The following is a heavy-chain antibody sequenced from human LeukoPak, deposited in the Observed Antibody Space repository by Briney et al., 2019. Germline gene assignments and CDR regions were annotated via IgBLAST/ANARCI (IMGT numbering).Heavy chain of an antibody. V-gene: IGHV3-23*01. CDR3: AKEDIRYFDWLSPFDY. CDR2: ISGSGGST. J-gene: IGHJ4*02. Sequence: GGSLRLSCTVSGFTVSSDSMSWVRQAPGKGLEWVSAISGSGGSTYYADSVKGRFTISRDNSKNTLYLQMNSLRAEDTAVYYCAKEDIRYFDWLSPFDYWGQGTLVTVSS. CDR1: GFTVSSDS. D-gene: IGHD3-9*01.